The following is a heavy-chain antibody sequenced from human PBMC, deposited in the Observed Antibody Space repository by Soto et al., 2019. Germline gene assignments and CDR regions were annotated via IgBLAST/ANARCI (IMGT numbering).Heavy chain of an antibody. CDR3: ARGITIFGVVPG. CDR2: MNPNSGNT. Sequence: ASVKVSCKASGYTFTSYDITWVRQATGQGLEWMGWMNPNSGNTGYAQKFQGRVTMTRNTSISTAYMELSSLRSEDTAVYYCARGITIFGVVPGWGQGTLVTVSS. V-gene: IGHV1-8*01. D-gene: IGHD3-3*01. CDR1: GYTFTSYD. J-gene: IGHJ4*02.